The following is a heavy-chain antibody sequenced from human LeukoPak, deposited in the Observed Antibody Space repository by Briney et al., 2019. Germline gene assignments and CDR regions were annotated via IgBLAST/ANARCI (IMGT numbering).Heavy chain of an antibody. D-gene: IGHD4-23*01. J-gene: IGHJ4*02. CDR2: ISSSSSTI. Sequence: GGSLRLSCTASGFTFSSYSMNWVRQAPGKGLEWVSYISSSSSTIYYADSVKGRFTISRDNAKNSLYLQMNSLRAEDTAVYYCVRVTQYYFDYWGQGTLVTVSS. CDR1: GFTFSSYS. V-gene: IGHV3-48*01. CDR3: VRVTQYYFDY.